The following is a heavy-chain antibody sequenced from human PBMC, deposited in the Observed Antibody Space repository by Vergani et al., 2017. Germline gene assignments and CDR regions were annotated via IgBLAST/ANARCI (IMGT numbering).Heavy chain of an antibody. CDR2: ISGSGGST. D-gene: IGHD3-3*01. J-gene: IGHJ4*02. CDR1: GFTFSSYA. V-gene: IGHV3-23*01. CDR3: APTPDFWSSSIYY. Sequence: EVQLLESGGGLVQPGGSLRLSCAASGFTFSSYAMSWVRQAPGKGLEWVSAISGSGGSTYYADSVKGRFTISRDNSKNTLYLQMNSLRAEDTAVYYCAPTPDFWSSSIYYWGQGTLVTVSS.